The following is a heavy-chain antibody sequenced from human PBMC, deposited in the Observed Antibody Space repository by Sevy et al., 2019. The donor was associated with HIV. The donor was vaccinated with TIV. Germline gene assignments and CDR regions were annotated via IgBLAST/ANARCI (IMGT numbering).Heavy chain of an antibody. CDR3: SSVAQFTAFDI. V-gene: IGHV3-15*01. CDR2: IKSKTDGGTT. J-gene: IGHJ3*02. CDR1: GFTFSNAW. D-gene: IGHD2-15*01. Sequence: GGSLRLSCAASGFTFSNAWMSWVRQAPGKGLEWVGRIKSKTDGGTTDYAAPVKGRFTISRDDSKNTLYLQMNSLKTEDTAVYYCSSVAQFTAFDIWGQGTMVTVSS.